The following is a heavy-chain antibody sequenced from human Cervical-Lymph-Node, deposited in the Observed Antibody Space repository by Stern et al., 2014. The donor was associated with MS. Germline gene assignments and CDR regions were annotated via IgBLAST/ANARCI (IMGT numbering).Heavy chain of an antibody. CDR2: IDWDNTE. J-gene: IGHJ5*02. V-gene: IGHV2-70*04. CDR3: ARSYNWSPFDP. Sequence: QDQLVQSGPAMVKPTQTLTLTCTFSGFSLSTSGMRVSWIRQPPGKALEWLARIDWDNTEFYSPSLKTRLTISKDTSRNQVVLVMTNMDPTDTATYFCARSYNWSPFDPWGQGTLVTVSS. CDR1: GFSLSTSGMR. D-gene: IGHD1-1*01.